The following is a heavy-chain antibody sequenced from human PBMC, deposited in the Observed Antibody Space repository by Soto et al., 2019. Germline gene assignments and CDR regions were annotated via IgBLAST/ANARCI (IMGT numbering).Heavy chain of an antibody. Sequence: EVPLVESGGGLVQPGGSTRLSCATSGFPVSDHHMDWVRQAPGKGLEWVGRSRNKANDYTTEYDASVKGRFSISGDESKNSMYLKMNSLKAEDTATYYCVRFGGYRGGFRPLDIWGQGTMVTVSS. V-gene: IGHV3-72*01. D-gene: IGHD3-16*02. CDR2: SRNKANDYTT. J-gene: IGHJ3*02. CDR1: GFPVSDHH. CDR3: VRFGGYRGGFRPLDI.